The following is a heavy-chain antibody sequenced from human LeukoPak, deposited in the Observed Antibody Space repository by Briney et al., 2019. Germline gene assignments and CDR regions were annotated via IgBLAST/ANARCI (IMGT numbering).Heavy chain of an antibody. V-gene: IGHV4-59*01. CDR1: GGSISSYY. CDR2: IYYSGST. Sequence: KPSETLSLTCTVSGGSISSYYWSWIQQPPGKGLEWIGYIYYSGSTNYNPSLKSRVTISVDTSKNQFSLKLSSVTAADTAVYYCAREDDSSGYYAFDIWGQGTMVTVSS. D-gene: IGHD3-22*01. J-gene: IGHJ3*02. CDR3: AREDDSSGYYAFDI.